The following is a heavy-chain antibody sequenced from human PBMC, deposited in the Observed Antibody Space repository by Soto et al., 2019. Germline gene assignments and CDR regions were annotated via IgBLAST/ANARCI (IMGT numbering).Heavy chain of an antibody. CDR1: GFSFSSYA. V-gene: IGHV3-23*01. CDR2: ISNSGGST. J-gene: IGHJ4*02. D-gene: IGHD4-17*01. Sequence: EVQLLESGGGLVQPGGSLRLSCAASGFSFSSYAMTWVRQPPGKGLEWVSTISNSGGSTYYADSVKGRFTISRDNSKNTLYLQMNSLRDEDTAVYYCAKDPTVSLRGSDYWGQGNLVTVSS. CDR3: AKDPTVSLRGSDY.